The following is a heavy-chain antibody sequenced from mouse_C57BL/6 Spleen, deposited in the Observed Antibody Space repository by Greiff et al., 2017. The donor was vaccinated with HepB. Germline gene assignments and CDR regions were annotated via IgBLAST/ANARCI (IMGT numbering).Heavy chain of an antibody. J-gene: IGHJ2*01. CDR2: ISSGSSTI. V-gene: IGHV5-17*01. Sequence: EVQRVESGGGLVKPGGSLKLSCAASGFTFSDYGMHWVRQAPEKGLEWVAYISSGSSTIYYADTVKGRFTISRDNAKNTLFLQMTSLRSEDTAMYYCARVVTTHFDYWGQGTTLTVSS. CDR3: ARVVTTHFDY. CDR1: GFTFSDYG. D-gene: IGHD2-2*01.